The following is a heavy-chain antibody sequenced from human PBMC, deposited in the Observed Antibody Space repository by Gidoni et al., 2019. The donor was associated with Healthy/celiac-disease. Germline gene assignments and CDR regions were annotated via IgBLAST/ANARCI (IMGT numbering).Heavy chain of an antibody. CDR2: IWYDGINK. CDR3: ARWYRPYYYYYMDV. V-gene: IGHV3-33*01. Sequence: QVQLVESGGGVVQPGRYVSRPCEASGCTVRSYGMHWGRQAPGKGLAWVAVIWYDGINKYYADSVKGRFTISRDNSKNTLYLQMNSLRAEDTAVYYCARWYRPYYYYYMDVWGKGTTVTVSS. J-gene: IGHJ6*03. D-gene: IGHD2-15*01. CDR1: GCTVRSYG.